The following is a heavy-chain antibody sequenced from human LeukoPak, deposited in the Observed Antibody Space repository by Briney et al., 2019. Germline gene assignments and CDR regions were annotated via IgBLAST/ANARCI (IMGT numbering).Heavy chain of an antibody. J-gene: IGHJ3*02. CDR3: ARAPKIYDSSGYPAGDAFDI. V-gene: IGHV4-59*01. Sequence: PSETLSLTCTVSGGSISSYYWSWIRQPPGKGLEWIGYIYYSGSTNYNPSLKSRVTISVDTSKNQFSLKLSSVTAADTAVYYCARAPKIYDSSGYPAGDAFDIWGQGTMVTVSS. CDR2: IYYSGST. D-gene: IGHD3-22*01. CDR1: GGSISSYY.